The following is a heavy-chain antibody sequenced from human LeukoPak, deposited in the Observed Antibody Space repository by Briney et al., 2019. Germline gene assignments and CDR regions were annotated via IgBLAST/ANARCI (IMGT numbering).Heavy chain of an antibody. V-gene: IGHV1-69*01. D-gene: IGHD2-15*01. CDR3: ASPWEEGYCSGGSCYSFDY. J-gene: IGHJ4*02. CDR2: VIPIFGTA. CDR1: GGPFRSYA. Sequence: VEVSCHASGGPFRSYAISWVRQAPGPGVEWMGGVIPIFGTANYAQKFQGRVTITADESTSTAYMELSSLRSEDTAVYYCASPWEEGYCSGGSCYSFDYWGQGTLVTVSS.